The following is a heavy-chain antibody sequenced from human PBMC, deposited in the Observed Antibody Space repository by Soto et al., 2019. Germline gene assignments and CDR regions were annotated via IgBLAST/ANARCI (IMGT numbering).Heavy chain of an antibody. J-gene: IGHJ4*02. Sequence: ASVKVSCKVAGDTLTELSMHWVRQAPGKGLEWMGGFDPEDGETIYAQKFQGRVTMTEDTSTDTAYMELSSLRSEDTAVYYCATDFRGGSYFAYRAQRTLVPVSS. CDR1: GDTLTELS. D-gene: IGHD1-26*01. CDR2: FDPEDGET. V-gene: IGHV1-24*01. CDR3: ATDFRGGSYFAY.